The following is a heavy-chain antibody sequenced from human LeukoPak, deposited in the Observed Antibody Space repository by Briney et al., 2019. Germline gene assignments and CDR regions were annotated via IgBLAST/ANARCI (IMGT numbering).Heavy chain of an antibody. Sequence: GGSLRLSCAASGFTFSSYDMHWVRQATGKGLEWVSAIGTAGDTYYPGSVKGRFTISRENAKNSLYLQMNSLRAEDTAVYYCARVGSEFWPSRYGMDVWGQGTTVTVSS. CDR3: ARVGSEFWPSRYGMDV. CDR1: GFTFSSYD. CDR2: IGTAGDT. D-gene: IGHD3-3*01. J-gene: IGHJ6*02. V-gene: IGHV3-13*01.